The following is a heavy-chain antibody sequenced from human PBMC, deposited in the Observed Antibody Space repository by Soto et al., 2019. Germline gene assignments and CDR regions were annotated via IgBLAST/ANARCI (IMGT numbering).Heavy chain of an antibody. J-gene: IGHJ4*02. D-gene: IGHD2-8*01. CDR1: GFTFSSYA. CDR2: ISGSVVST. Sequence: GGSLRLSCAASGFTFSSYAMSWVRQAPGKGLEWVSAISGSVVSTYYADSVKGRFTISRDNSKNTLYLQMNSRRAEDTAVYYCAKDRRISRGGVMYYFYYWGQGTLVTVSS. V-gene: IGHV3-23*01. CDR3: AKDRRISRGGVMYYFYY.